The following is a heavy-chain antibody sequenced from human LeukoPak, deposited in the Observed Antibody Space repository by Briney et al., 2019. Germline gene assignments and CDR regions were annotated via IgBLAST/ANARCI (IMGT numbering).Heavy chain of an antibody. V-gene: IGHV4-61*01. Sequence: SETLSLTCTVSGYSISSGYYWRWIRQPPGKGREWIGYIYYSGSTNYNPSLKSRVTISVDTSKNQFSLKLSSVTAADTAVYYCAGFWRGGVYYFDYWGQGTLVTVSS. CDR3: AGFWRGGVYYFDY. J-gene: IGHJ4*02. CDR1: GYSISSGYY. D-gene: IGHD3-16*01. CDR2: IYYSGST.